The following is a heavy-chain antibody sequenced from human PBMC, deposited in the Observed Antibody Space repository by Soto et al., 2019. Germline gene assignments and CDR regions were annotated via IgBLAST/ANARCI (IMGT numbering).Heavy chain of an antibody. CDR1: GGSISSGGYY. J-gene: IGHJ3*02. D-gene: IGHD3-16*02. V-gene: IGHV4-31*03. CDR3: ARDMITFGGVIPRHAFDI. CDR2: IYYSGST. Sequence: SETLSLTCTVSGGSISSGGYYWSWIRQHPGKGLEWIGYIYYSGSTYHNPSLKSRVTISVDTSKNQFSLKLSSVTAADTAVYYCARDMITFGGVIPRHAFDIWGQGTMVTVS.